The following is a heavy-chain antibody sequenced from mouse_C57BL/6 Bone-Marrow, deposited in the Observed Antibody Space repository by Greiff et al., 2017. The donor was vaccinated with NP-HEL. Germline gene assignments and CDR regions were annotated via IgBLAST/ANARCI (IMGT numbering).Heavy chain of an antibody. J-gene: IGHJ2*01. CDR2: IYPGDGDT. CDR1: GYAFSSYW. V-gene: IGHV1-80*01. Sequence: QVQLQQSGAELVKPGASVKISCKASGYAFSSYWMNWVKQRPGKGLEWIGQIYPGDGDTNYNGKLKGKATLTADKSSSRAYMQLSSLTSEDSAVYFCARHYGNYFYDYWGQGTTLTVSS. D-gene: IGHD2-1*01. CDR3: ARHYGNYFYDY.